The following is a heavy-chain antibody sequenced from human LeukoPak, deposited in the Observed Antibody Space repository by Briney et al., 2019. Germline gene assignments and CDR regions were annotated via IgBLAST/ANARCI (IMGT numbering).Heavy chain of an antibody. V-gene: IGHV4-61*05. CDR2: IYYSGST. J-gene: IGHJ4*02. Sequence: SETLSLTCTVSGGSIRSSYYYWGWIRQPPGKGLEWIGYIYYSGSTNYNPSLKSRVTISVDTSKNQFSLKLSSVTAADTAVYYCARAQWNYLDYWGQGTLVTVSS. CDR3: ARAQWNYLDY. D-gene: IGHD6-19*01. CDR1: GGSIRSSYYY.